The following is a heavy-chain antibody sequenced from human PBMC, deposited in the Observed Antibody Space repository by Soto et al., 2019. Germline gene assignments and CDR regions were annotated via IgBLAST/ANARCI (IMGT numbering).Heavy chain of an antibody. V-gene: IGHV1-46*01. CDR2: INPSGGST. CDR1: GGTFSSYA. Sequence: QVQLVQSGAEVKKPGSSVKVSCKASGGTFSSYAISWVRQAPGQGLEWMGIINPSGGSTSYAQKFQGRVTMTRDTSTSTVYMELSSLRSEDTAVYYCASIRKIDPNDAFDIWGQGTMVTVSS. J-gene: IGHJ3*02. CDR3: ASIRKIDPNDAFDI. D-gene: IGHD1-20*01.